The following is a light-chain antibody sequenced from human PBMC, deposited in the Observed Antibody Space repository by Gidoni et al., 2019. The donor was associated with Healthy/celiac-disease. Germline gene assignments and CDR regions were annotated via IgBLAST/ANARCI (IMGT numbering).Light chain of an antibody. J-gene: IGKJ4*01. Sequence: DIQMTQSPSSLSASVGDRVTITRQASQDISNYLNWYQQKPEKATKLLIYDASNLETGVPARFRGSGSGTDFTFTISSLQPEDIETYYCQQYNNLPLTFGGGTKVEIK. CDR2: DAS. V-gene: IGKV1-33*01. CDR3: QQYNNLPLT. CDR1: QDISNY.